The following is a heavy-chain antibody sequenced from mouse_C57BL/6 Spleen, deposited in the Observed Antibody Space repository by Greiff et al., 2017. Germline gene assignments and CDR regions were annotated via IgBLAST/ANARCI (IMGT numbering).Heavy chain of an antibody. CDR1: GYTFTSYD. Sequence: VQLQQSGPELVKPGASVKLSCKASGYTFTSYDINWVKQRPGQGLEWIGWIYPRDGSTKYNEKFKGKATLTVDTSSSTAYMELHSLTSEDSAVYFCARGPRYYSNYVDWYFDVWGTGTTVTVSS. D-gene: IGHD2-5*01. V-gene: IGHV1-85*01. CDR2: IYPRDGST. J-gene: IGHJ1*03. CDR3: ARGPRYYSNYVDWYFDV.